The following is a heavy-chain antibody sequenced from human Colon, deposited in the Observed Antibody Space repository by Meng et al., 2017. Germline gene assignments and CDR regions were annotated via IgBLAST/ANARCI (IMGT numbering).Heavy chain of an antibody. CDR3: ATRVVVTATRAFDI. J-gene: IGHJ3*02. CDR2: ISSDGSTI. Sequence: GESLKISCAASRFTFSNYEMNWVRQAPGKGLEWISYISSDGSTIYYADSVKGRFTISRDNAKNSLYLQVNSLRAEDTAVYYCATRVVVTATRAFDIWGQGTMVTVSS. CDR1: RFTFSNYE. D-gene: IGHD2-15*01. V-gene: IGHV3-48*03.